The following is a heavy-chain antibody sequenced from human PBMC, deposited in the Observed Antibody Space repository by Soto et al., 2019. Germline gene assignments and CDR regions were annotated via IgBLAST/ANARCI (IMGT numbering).Heavy chain of an antibody. V-gene: IGHV3-30*18. CDR1: GFTFSNFG. J-gene: IGHJ4*02. CDR2: ISYDGTNK. CDR3: AKARYGSGWHEFDH. D-gene: IGHD6-19*01. Sequence: QVQLVESEGGVVQPGRSLRLSCAASGFTFSNFGMHWVRQAPGKGLDWVGVISYDGTNKNYADSVKGRFTISRDNSRDTLYLQMNSLRVDDTAVYFCAKARYGSGWHEFDHWGQGTLVTVSS.